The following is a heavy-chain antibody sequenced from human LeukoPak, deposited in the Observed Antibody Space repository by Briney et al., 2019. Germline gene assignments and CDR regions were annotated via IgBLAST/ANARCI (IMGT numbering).Heavy chain of an antibody. D-gene: IGHD4-11*01. CDR2: IGAGGTT. CDR1: GVTFTSYA. J-gene: IGHJ5*02. CDR3: AGMYDLSNYWYGH. Sequence: GGSLRLSCAVSGVTFTSYALTWVRQPPGKGLEWVSSIGAGGTTYYADSVKGRFTISRDTSKNTLSLQMNSLRAEDTAVYYCAGMYDLSNYWYGHWGQGTLVTVSS. V-gene: IGHV3-23*01.